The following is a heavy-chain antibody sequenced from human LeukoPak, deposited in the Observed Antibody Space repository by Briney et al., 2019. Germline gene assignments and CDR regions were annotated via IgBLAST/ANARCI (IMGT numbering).Heavy chain of an antibody. CDR3: AKAIESQWEPAGY. V-gene: IGHV3-23*01. CDR1: GFTFNTYA. Sequence: GGSLRLSCAASGFTFNTYAMSWFRQTPGKGLEWVSGISGNGVTTYYADSVKGRFIISRDNSRSTLYLQMSSLRAEDTAVYYCAKAIESQWEPAGYWGQGTLVTVSS. CDR2: ISGNGVTT. J-gene: IGHJ4*02. D-gene: IGHD1-26*01.